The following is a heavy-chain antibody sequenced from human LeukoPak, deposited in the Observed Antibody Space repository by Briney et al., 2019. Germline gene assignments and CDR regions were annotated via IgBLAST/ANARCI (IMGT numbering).Heavy chain of an antibody. CDR3: ARAGNSSSWYSYYYYMDV. CDR2: IYYSGST. J-gene: IGHJ6*03. V-gene: IGHV4-59*11. D-gene: IGHD6-13*01. Sequence: PSETLSLTCTVSGGSISSHYWSWIRQPPGKGLEWIGYIYYSGSTNYNPSLKSRVTISVDTSKNQFSLKLSSVTAADTAVYYCARAGNSSSWYSYYYYMDVWGKGTTVTVSS. CDR1: GGSISSHY.